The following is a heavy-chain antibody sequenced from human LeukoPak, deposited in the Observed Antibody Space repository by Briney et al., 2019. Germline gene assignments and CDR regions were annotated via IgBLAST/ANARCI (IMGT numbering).Heavy chain of an antibody. Sequence: PGRSLRLSCAASGFTFSSYAMHWVRQAPGKGLEWVSYISSSISSTIYYADSVKGRFTISRDNAKNSLYLQMNSLRAEDTAIYYCARVSTIEVRHWGQGTLVTVSS. V-gene: IGHV3-48*01. D-gene: IGHD6-19*01. CDR2: ISSSISSTI. CDR1: GFTFSSYA. CDR3: ARVSTIEVRH. J-gene: IGHJ4*02.